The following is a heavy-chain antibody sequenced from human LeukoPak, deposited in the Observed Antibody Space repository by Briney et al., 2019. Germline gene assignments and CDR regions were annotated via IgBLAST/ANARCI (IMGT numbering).Heavy chain of an antibody. V-gene: IGHV1-2*02. D-gene: IGHD2-21*02. J-gene: IGHJ4*02. Sequence: GASVKVSCKASGYTFTSYGISWVRQAPGRGLEWMGWINPNNGDTNYAQKFQGRVTMTRDTSISTAYMELSRLTSDDTAIYYCARASVGPSGDCCLFDYWGQGTLVAVSS. CDR2: INPNNGDT. CDR3: ARASVGPSGDCCLFDY. CDR1: GYTFTSYG.